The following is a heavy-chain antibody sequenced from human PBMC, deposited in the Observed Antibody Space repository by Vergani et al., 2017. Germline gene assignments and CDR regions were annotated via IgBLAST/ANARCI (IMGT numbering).Heavy chain of an antibody. D-gene: IGHD3-3*01. CDR3: ARERNAYYHCWSGYYTQYYFDY. V-gene: IGHV3-21*04. J-gene: IGHJ4*02. CDR2: ISSSSSYI. CDR1: GFTFSSYS. Sequence: EVQLVESGGGLVKPGGSLRLSCAASGFTFSSYSMNWVRQAPGKGLEWVSSISSSSSYIYYADSVKGRFTISRDNAKNSLYLQMNSLRAEDTALYYCARERNAYYHCWSGYYTQYYFDYWGQGTLVTVSS.